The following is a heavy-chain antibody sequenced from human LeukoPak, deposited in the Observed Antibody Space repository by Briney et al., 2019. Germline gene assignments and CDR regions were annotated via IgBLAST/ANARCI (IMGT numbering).Heavy chain of an antibody. J-gene: IGHJ6*03. CDR2: IYTSGST. V-gene: IGHV4-4*07. D-gene: IGHD6-13*01. CDR1: GGSISRFY. Sequence: PSETLSLTCTVSGGSISRFYWSWIRQPAGKGLEWIGRIYTSGSTNYNPSLKSRVTISVDTSKNQFSLKLSSVNAADTAVYYCARDPAAGTFDYYYYYMDVWGKGTTVTVSS. CDR3: ARDPAAGTFDYYYYYMDV.